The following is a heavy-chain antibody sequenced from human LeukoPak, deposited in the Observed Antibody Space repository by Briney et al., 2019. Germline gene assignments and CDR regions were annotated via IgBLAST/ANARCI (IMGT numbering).Heavy chain of an antibody. V-gene: IGHV3-66*01. CDR1: GLTVSSNY. CDR3: ARDSYVDSEAVRWFDP. CDR2: IYRGGPT. D-gene: IGHD4-17*01. J-gene: IGHJ5*02. Sequence: GGSLRLSCAASGLTVSSNYMSWVRQAPGKGLAWVSVIYRGGPTYYADSVKGRFTISRDNSKNTLYLQMNSLRAEDTAVYYCARDSYVDSEAVRWFDPWGQGTLVTVSS.